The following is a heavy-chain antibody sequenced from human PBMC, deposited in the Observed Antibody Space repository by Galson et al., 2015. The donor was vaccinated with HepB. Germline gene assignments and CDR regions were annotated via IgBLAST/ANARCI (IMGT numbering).Heavy chain of an antibody. CDR3: ARDRFYYDSSGYLDY. CDR1: GYTFTGYY. J-gene: IGHJ4*02. D-gene: IGHD3-22*01. CDR2: INPNSGGT. Sequence: SVKVSCKASGYTFTGYYMHWVRQAPGQGLEWMGRINPNSGGTNYAQKFQGRVTMTRDTSISTAYMELSRLRSDDTAVYYCARDRFYYDSSGYLDYWGQGTLVTVSS. V-gene: IGHV1-2*06.